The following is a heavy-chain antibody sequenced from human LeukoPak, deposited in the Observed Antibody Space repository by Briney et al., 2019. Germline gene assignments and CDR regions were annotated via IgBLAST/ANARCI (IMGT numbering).Heavy chain of an antibody. CDR3: AKPYSSSWYDINFDY. Sequence: GGSLRLSRAASGFTFSSYAMSWVRQAPGKGLEWVSAISGSGGSTYYADSVKGRFTISRDNSKNTLYLQMNSLRAEDTAVYYCAKPYSSSWYDINFDYWGQGTLVTVSS. J-gene: IGHJ4*02. CDR2: ISGSGGST. V-gene: IGHV3-23*01. CDR1: GFTFSSYA. D-gene: IGHD6-13*01.